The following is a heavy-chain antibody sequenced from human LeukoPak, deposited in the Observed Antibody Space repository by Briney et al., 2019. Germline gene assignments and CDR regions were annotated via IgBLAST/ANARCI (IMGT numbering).Heavy chain of an antibody. CDR1: GGSFSGYY. D-gene: IGHD3-16*01. J-gene: IGHJ4*02. Sequence: SETLSLTCAVYGGSFSGYYWSWIRQPPGKGLEWIGEINHSGSTNYNPSLKSRVTISVDTSENQFSLKLSSVTAADTAVYYCAGARFARFDYWGQGTLVTVSS. CDR3: AGARFARFDY. V-gene: IGHV4-34*01. CDR2: INHSGST.